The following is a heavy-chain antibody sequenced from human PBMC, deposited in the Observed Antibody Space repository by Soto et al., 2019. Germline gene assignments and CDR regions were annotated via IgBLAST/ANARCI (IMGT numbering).Heavy chain of an antibody. D-gene: IGHD3-16*01. Sequence: QLQLQESGPGLVKPSETLSLTCTVSGGSISSSSYYWGWIRQPPGKGLEWIGSIYYSGSTYYNPSLKSRVTISVDTSKNQSSLKLSSVTAADTAVYYCARNGLPGEWFDPWGQGTLVTVSS. J-gene: IGHJ5*02. CDR3: ARNGLPGEWFDP. CDR2: IYYSGST. CDR1: GGSISSSSYY. V-gene: IGHV4-39*01.